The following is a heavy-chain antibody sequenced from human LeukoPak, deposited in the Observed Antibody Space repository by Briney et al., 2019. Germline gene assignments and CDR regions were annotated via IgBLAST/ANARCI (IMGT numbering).Heavy chain of an antibody. D-gene: IGHD3-16*02. CDR1: GGSFSGYY. V-gene: IGHV4-34*01. CDR3: ARASRGELSSVYFDY. Sequence: SETLSLTCAVYGGSFSGYYWSWIRQPPGKGLEWIGEINHSGSTNYNPSLKSRVTISVATSKNQFSLRLSSVTAADTAVYYCARASRGELSSVYFDYWGQGTLVTVSS. J-gene: IGHJ4*02. CDR2: INHSGST.